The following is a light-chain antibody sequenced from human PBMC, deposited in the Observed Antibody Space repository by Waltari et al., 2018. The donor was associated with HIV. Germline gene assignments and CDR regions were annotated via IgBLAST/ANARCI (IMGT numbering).Light chain of an antibody. CDR1: EDINEF. CDR2: AAS. J-gene: IGKJ2*01. V-gene: IGKV1-9*01. Sequence: GDSVTITCRASEDINEFLAWYQQKPGVAPKLLIYAASTLEDEVPSRFSGSGSGTDFTLTISSLQPEDFATYFCQQLNTYPPDTFGPGTKLEI. CDR3: QQLNTYPPDT.